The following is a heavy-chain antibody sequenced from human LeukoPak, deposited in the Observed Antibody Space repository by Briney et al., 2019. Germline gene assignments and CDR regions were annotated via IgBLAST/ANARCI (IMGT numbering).Heavy chain of an antibody. D-gene: IGHD2-2*01. V-gene: IGHV4-4*07. J-gene: IGHJ3*02. Sequence: PSETLSLTRTVSGGSISSYYWSWIRQPAGKGLEWIGRIYTSGSTNYNPSLKSRVTMSVDTSKNQFSLKLSSVTAADTAVYYCGRDCSSTSCLLDAFDIWGQGTMVTVSS. CDR3: GRDCSSTSCLLDAFDI. CDR1: GGSISSYY. CDR2: IYTSGST.